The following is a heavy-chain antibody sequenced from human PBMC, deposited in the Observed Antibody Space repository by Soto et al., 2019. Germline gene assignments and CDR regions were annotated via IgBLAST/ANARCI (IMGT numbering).Heavy chain of an antibody. Sequence: QVQLVHSGAEVKKPASSVKASCKASGGTFSSYPISWERQAPGQGLEWMGRIIPILGIANYAQQFQGRVTITADKSTSKAYMELSSLSAEGAPVYFCASSGEYSSSSVFDYWGQGSLVTVSS. CDR2: IIPILGIA. CDR3: ASSGEYSSSSVFDY. CDR1: GGTFSSYP. D-gene: IGHD6-6*01. J-gene: IGHJ4*02. V-gene: IGHV1-69*02.